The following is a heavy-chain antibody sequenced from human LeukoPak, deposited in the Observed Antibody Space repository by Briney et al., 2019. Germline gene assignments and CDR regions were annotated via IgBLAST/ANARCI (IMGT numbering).Heavy chain of an antibody. D-gene: IGHD1-26*01. CDR2: INHSGST. CDR3: ARVGGATSDY. CDR1: GVSINNSPYY. V-gene: IGHV4-39*07. J-gene: IGHJ4*02. Sequence: PSETLSLTCTVSGVSINNSPYYWGWIRQPPGKGLEWIGEINHSGSTNYNPSLKSRVTISVDTSKNQFSLKLSSVTAADTAVYYCARVGGATSDYWGQGTLVTVSS.